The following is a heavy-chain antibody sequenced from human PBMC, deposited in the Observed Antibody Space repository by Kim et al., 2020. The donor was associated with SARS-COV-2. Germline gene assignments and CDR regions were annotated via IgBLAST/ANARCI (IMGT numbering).Heavy chain of an antibody. V-gene: IGHV4-39*07. J-gene: IGHJ6*02. CDR3: ARGIGSGGYYYGMDV. CDR1: GGSISSSSYY. D-gene: IGHD6-25*01. Sequence: SETLSLTCTVSGGSISSSSYYWGWIRQPPGKGLEWIGSIYYSGSTYYNPSLKSRVTISVDTSKNQFSLKLSSVTAADTAVYYCARGIGSGGYYYGMDVWGQGTTVTVSS. CDR2: IYYSGST.